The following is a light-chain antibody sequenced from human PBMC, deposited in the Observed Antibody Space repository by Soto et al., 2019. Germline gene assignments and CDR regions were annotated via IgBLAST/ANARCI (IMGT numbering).Light chain of an antibody. CDR1: SSNVGSYKL. J-gene: IGLJ1*01. V-gene: IGLV2-23*02. Sequence: QSVLTQPASVSGSPGQSITISCTGTSSNVGSYKLVSWYQQHPGKAPKLMIFEVNKRPSGVSNRFSGSKSGNTASLTVSGLQAEDEADYYCSSYAGSNNLYVFGTGTKVTVL. CDR2: EVN. CDR3: SSYAGSNNLYV.